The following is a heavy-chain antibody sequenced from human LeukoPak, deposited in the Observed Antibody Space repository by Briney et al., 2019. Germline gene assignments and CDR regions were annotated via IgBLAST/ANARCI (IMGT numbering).Heavy chain of an antibody. D-gene: IGHD6-19*01. J-gene: IGHJ4*02. CDR1: GFTFSGYW. Sequence: GGSLRLSCAASGFTFSGYWMSWLRQAPGKGLEWVANIKQDGGEKYYLDSVRGRFTISRDNAKNSLYMQMNSLRAEDTAIYYCAKGPLIEVAGTTWDYWGQGTLVTVSS. V-gene: IGHV3-7*03. CDR2: IKQDGGEK. CDR3: AKGPLIEVAGTTWDY.